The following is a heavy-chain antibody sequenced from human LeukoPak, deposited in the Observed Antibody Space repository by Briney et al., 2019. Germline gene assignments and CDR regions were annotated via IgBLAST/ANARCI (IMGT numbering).Heavy chain of an antibody. V-gene: IGHV4-38-2*01. D-gene: IGHD6-13*01. CDR1: GYSISSGYY. CDR3: ARQGGSSSPYYYYYMDV. CDR2: VYHSGSA. Sequence: PSETLSLTCAVSGYSISSGYYWGWFRQPPGKGLEWIGCVYHSGSAYYNPSLKSRVTISVDTSKNQFSLKVSSVTAADTAVYYCARQGGSSSPYYYYYMDVWGKGTTVTVSS. J-gene: IGHJ6*03.